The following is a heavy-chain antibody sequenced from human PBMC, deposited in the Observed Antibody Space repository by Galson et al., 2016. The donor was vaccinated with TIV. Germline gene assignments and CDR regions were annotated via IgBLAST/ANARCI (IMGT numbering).Heavy chain of an antibody. V-gene: IGHV2-5*02. D-gene: IGHD2/OR15-2a*01. Sequence: PALVNPTQTLTVTCTFSGFSLSNSGVGVGWIRQPPGKALEWLAPIYWDVVRRFSPSLKNRLTITKDTSKNQVVLTVPNVDPVDSATYFCARFYFNNNEYYYRPPDDWGQGSLVTVSS. J-gene: IGHJ4*02. CDR3: ARFYFNNNEYYYRPPDD. CDR2: IYWDVVR. CDR1: GFSLSNSGVG.